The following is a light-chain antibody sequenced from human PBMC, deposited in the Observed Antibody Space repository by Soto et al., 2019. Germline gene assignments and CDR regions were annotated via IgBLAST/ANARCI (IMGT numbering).Light chain of an antibody. CDR3: QQYDNLLPIT. Sequence: IQMTQSPSSLSASVGDRVTITCQASQDISKNLNWYQQKLGKAPKLLIYDASSLQTGVPSRFSGSGSATHFTITILSLQPEDIATYYCQQYDNLLPITFGQGTRLEIK. V-gene: IGKV1-33*01. CDR2: DAS. CDR1: QDISKN. J-gene: IGKJ5*01.